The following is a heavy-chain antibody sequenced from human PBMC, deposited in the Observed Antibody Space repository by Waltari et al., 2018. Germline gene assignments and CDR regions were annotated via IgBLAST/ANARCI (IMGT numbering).Heavy chain of an antibody. Sequence: EVQLVESGGGLVQPGGSLRLSCAASGFTFSSYAMSWVRPAQGKGLEWVSAIRCMGGGTYYADSVKGRFTISRDNSKNTLYLQMNSLRAEDTAVYYCAKDHVWYYDSSGYFDYWGQGTLVTVSS. J-gene: IGHJ4*02. CDR1: GFTFSSYA. V-gene: IGHV3-23*04. CDR2: IRCMGGGT. CDR3: AKDHVWYYDSSGYFDY. D-gene: IGHD3-22*01.